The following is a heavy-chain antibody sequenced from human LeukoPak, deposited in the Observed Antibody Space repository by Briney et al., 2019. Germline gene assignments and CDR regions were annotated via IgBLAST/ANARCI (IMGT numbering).Heavy chain of an antibody. J-gene: IGHJ4*02. CDR3: ARDQRGSSSWESYFDH. V-gene: IGHV1-2*02. CDR1: GYTFTGYY. D-gene: IGHD6-13*01. CDR2: INPNSGGT. Sequence: ASVKVSCKASGYTFTGYYMHWVRQAPGQGLEWMGWINPNSGGTNYAQKFQGRVTMTRDTSISTAYMELRNLRSEDTAMYYCARDQRGSSSWESYFDHWGQGSLVTVSS.